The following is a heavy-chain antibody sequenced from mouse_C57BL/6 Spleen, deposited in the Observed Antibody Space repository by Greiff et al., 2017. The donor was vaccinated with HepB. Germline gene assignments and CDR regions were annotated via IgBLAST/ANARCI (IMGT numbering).Heavy chain of an antibody. CDR2: IYPRDGST. CDR3: ARDYAMDY. V-gene: IGHV1-85*01. CDR1: GYTFTSYD. J-gene: IGHJ4*01. Sequence: VKLVESGPELVKPGASVKVSCKASGYTFTSYDINWVKQRPGQGLEWIGWIYPRDGSTKYNEKFKGKATLTVDTSSSTAYMELHSLTSEDSAVYFCARDYAMDYWGQGTSVTVSS.